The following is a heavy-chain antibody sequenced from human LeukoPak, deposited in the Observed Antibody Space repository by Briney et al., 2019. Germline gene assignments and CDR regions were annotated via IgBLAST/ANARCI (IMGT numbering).Heavy chain of an antibody. J-gene: IGHJ4*02. V-gene: IGHV4-59*12. CDR1: GGSISSYY. D-gene: IGHD3-10*01. Sequence: SETLSLTCTVSGGSISSYYWSWIRQPPGKGLEWIGYIYYSGSTNYNPSLKSRATISVDTSKNQFSLKLSSVTAADTAVYYCARGIITMVRGVAGGVDYRGQGTLVTVSS. CDR3: ARGIITMVRGVAGGVDY. CDR2: IYYSGST.